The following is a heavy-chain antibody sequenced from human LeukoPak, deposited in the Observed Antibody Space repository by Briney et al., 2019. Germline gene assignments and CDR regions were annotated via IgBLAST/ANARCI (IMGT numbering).Heavy chain of an antibody. CDR1: GFTFSSYG. J-gene: IGHJ4*02. Sequence: GRSLRLSCAASGFTFSSYGMHWVRQAPGKGLEWVAVMSYDGSNKYYADSVKGRFTISRDNSKNTLYLQMNSLRAEDTAVYYCAKDSESGWIDYWGQGTLVTVSS. CDR2: MSYDGSNK. CDR3: AKDSESGWIDY. D-gene: IGHD6-19*01. V-gene: IGHV3-30*18.